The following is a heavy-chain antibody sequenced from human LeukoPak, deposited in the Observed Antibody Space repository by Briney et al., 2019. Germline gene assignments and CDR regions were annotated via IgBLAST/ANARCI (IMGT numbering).Heavy chain of an antibody. Sequence: SETLSLTCSVSIGSISSSKWWSWIRQPPGKGLEWIGYIYYSGSTYYNPSLKSRVTISVDLPKNQFSLDLRSVTAADTAVYYCARDAAAGYSLACWGQGTLVTVSS. D-gene: IGHD6-13*01. V-gene: IGHV4-4*02. CDR2: IYYSGST. CDR3: ARDAAAGYSLAC. CDR1: IGSISSSKW. J-gene: IGHJ4*02.